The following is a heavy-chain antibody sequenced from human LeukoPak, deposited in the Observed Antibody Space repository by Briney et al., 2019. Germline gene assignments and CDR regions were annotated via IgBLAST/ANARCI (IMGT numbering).Heavy chain of an antibody. J-gene: IGHJ3*01. CDR3: AREFSSELEWLAYVTGDDAFDV. V-gene: IGHV1-2*02. CDR2: VNPKTGGT. D-gene: IGHD3-3*01. CDR1: VYSFTHYH. Sequence: GASVKVPCKPFVYSFTHYHLHWVRQAPTQRLAWMGWVNPKTGGTNYARKFQGRVTMTRDTSINTVNMELSRLTSDDTAVYYCAREFSSELEWLAYVTGDDAFDVWGQGTMITVS.